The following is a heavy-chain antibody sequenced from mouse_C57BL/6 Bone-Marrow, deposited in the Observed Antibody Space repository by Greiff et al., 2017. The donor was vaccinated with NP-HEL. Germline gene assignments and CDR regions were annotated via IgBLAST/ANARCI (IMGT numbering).Heavy chain of an antibody. CDR2: ISGGGGNT. V-gene: IGHV5-9*01. D-gene: IGHD2-3*01. CDR3: AREDDGYYAMDY. CDR1: GFTFSSYT. Sequence: DVKLQESGGGLVKPGGSLKLSCAASGFTFSSYTMSWVRQTPEKRLEWVATISGGGGNTYYPDSVKGRFTISRDNAKNTLYLQMSSLRSEDTALYYCAREDDGYYAMDYWGQGTSVTVSS. J-gene: IGHJ4*01.